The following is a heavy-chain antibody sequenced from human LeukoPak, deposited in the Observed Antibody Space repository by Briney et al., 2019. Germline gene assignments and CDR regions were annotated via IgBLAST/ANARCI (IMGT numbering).Heavy chain of an antibody. CDR3: ARGIYYYDSSGYSGGVY. J-gene: IGHJ1*01. Sequence: PGGSLRLYCAASGFTFSSYTMNWVRQAPGKGLEWVSSISASSSYIYYADSVKGGVTISRDKAKNSMYVQMNRLRAEDTAVYYCARGIYYYDSSGYSGGVYWGQGTLVTVSS. D-gene: IGHD3-22*01. V-gene: IGHV3-21*01. CDR1: GFTFSSYT. CDR2: ISASSSYI.